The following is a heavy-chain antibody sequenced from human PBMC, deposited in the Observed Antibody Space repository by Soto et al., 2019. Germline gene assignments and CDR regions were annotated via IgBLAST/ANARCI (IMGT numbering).Heavy chain of an antibody. CDR3: ARDGGYATVDC. D-gene: IGHD2-15*01. Sequence: PSETLSLTCTVSGVSISSGDYYWSWIRQPPGKGLEWIGYIYHSGATYYKPSLESRVTMSVDTSKNQFTLRLSSVTAADTAVYYCARDGGYATVDCWGQGTLVTVSS. V-gene: IGHV4-30-4*01. J-gene: IGHJ4*02. CDR1: GVSISSGDYY. CDR2: IYHSGAT.